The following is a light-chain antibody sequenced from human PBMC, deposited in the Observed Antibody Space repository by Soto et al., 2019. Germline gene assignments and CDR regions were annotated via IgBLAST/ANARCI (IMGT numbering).Light chain of an antibody. Sequence: EIVLAQSPGTLSLSPGERATLSCRASQSVTNSFLAWYQQKPGQAPRLLIYGASRRATGIPDRFTGSGSGTDFTLTISRLEPEDFAVYYCQHRSNWPSWTFGAGTKVEIK. CDR1: QSVTNSF. CDR3: QHRSNWPSWT. V-gene: IGKV3D-20*02. J-gene: IGKJ1*01. CDR2: GAS.